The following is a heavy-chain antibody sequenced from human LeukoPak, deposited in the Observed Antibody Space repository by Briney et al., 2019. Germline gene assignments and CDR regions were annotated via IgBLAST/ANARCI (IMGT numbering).Heavy chain of an antibody. CDR1: GFTFSSYS. Sequence: GGSLRLSCAASGFTFSSYSMNWVRQAPGKGLEWVSSISSSSTYIYYADSVKGRFTISRDNSKNTLYLQMNSLRAEDTAFYYCARGVGPSTVSPLNYWGQGTLVTVSS. D-gene: IGHD4-17*01. J-gene: IGHJ4*02. CDR2: ISSSSTYI. V-gene: IGHV3-21*01. CDR3: ARGVGPSTVSPLNY.